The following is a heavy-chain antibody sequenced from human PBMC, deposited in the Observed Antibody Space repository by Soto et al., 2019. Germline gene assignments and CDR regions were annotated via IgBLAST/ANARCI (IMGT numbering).Heavy chain of an antibody. Sequence: GASVKVSCKASGGTFSSYAISWVRQAPGQGLEWMGGIIPIFGTANYAQKFQGRVTITADESTSTAYMELSSLRSEDTAVYYCARGSGPSKRGYYVGYYYVMDVWGQGTTVTVSS. CDR3: ARGSGPSKRGYYVGYYYVMDV. J-gene: IGHJ6*02. V-gene: IGHV1-69*13. CDR2: IIPIFGTA. D-gene: IGHD3-3*01. CDR1: GGTFSSYA.